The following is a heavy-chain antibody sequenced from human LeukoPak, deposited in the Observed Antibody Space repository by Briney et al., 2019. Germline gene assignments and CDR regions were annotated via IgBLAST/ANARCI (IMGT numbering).Heavy chain of an antibody. D-gene: IGHD4-11*01. V-gene: IGHV1-18*01. Sequence: ASVKVSCKASGYTFTSYGISWVRQAPGQGLEWMGWISAYNGNTSYAQKLQGRVTITTDTSTSTAYMELRSLRSDDTAVYYCARAYSLTTFDYWGQGTLVTVSS. CDR2: ISAYNGNT. CDR1: GYTFTSYG. J-gene: IGHJ4*02. CDR3: ARAYSLTTFDY.